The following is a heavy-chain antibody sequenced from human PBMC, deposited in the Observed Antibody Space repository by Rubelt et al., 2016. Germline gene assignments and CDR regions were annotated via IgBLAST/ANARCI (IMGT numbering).Heavy chain of an antibody. CDR3: ARDFSRSMVRGVMVVDY. CDR2: INPNSGGT. CDR1: GYTFTGYY. J-gene: IGHJ4*02. V-gene: IGHV1-2*02. Sequence: QVQLVQSGAEVKKPGASVKVSCKASGYTFTGYYMHWVRQAPGQGLEWMGWINPNSGGTNYAQKLQGRVTMTTDTSTSTAYMELRSLRSDDTAVYYCARDFSRSMVRGVMVVDYWGQGTLVTVSS. D-gene: IGHD3-10*01.